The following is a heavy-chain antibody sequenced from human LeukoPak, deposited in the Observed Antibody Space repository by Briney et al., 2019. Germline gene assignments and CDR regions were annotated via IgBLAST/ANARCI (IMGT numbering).Heavy chain of an antibody. Sequence: GESLRLSCAASGFTFISYAIHWVRQAPGKGLEWVAVISFHGTDSFYADSVKGRFTISRDNSKNTLYLQMNSLRAEDTAVYYCAKDGAPLQWFGTLEYYFDYWGQGTLVTVSS. CDR3: AKDGAPLQWFGTLEYYFDY. J-gene: IGHJ4*02. D-gene: IGHD3-10*01. V-gene: IGHV3-30*04. CDR1: GFTFISYA. CDR2: ISFHGTDS.